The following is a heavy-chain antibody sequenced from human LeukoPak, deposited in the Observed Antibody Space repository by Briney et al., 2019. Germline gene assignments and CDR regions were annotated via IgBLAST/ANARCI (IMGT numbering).Heavy chain of an antibody. CDR3: ARHPSGRMWLQQGGWFDP. Sequence: SETLSLTCTVSGGSVSSYYWSWIRQPPGKGLEWIGYMYYSGSTNYNPSLKSRVTISIDTSKNQFSLKLNSVTAADTAVYYCARHPSGRMWLQQGGWFDPWGQGTLVTVSS. CDR1: GGSVSSYY. J-gene: IGHJ5*02. CDR2: MYYSGST. D-gene: IGHD5-24*01. V-gene: IGHV4-59*08.